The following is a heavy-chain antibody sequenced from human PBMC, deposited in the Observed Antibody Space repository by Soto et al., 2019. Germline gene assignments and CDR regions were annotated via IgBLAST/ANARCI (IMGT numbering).Heavy chain of an antibody. D-gene: IGHD3-10*01. J-gene: IGHJ6*02. CDR1: GFSLSTSGMC. Sequence: SGPTLENPTQTLTMTCTFSGFSLSTSGMCVSWIRQPPGKALEWLALIDWDDDKYYSTSLKTRLTISKDTSKNQVVLTMTNMDPVDTATYYCARGSFYCGPRDYYGMYVWGQGTTVTGSS. CDR2: IDWDDDK. CDR3: ARGSFYCGPRDYYGMYV. V-gene: IGHV2-70*01.